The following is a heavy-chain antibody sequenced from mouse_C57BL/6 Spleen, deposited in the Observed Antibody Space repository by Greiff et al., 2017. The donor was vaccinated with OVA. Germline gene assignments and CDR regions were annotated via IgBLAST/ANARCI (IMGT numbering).Heavy chain of an antibody. CDR2: IDPSDSET. CDR1: GYTFTSYW. CDR3: AIYDYDVGFAY. D-gene: IGHD2-4*01. V-gene: IGHV1-52*01. J-gene: IGHJ3*01. Sequence: VQLQQPGAELVRPGSSVKLSCKASGYTFTSYWMHWVKQRPIQGLEWIGNIDPSDSETHYNQKFKDKATLTVDKSSSTAYMQLSSLTSEDSAVYYCAIYDYDVGFAYWGQGTLVTVSA.